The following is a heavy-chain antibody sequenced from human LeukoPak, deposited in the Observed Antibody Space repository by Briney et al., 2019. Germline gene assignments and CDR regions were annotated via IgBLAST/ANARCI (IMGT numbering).Heavy chain of an antibody. D-gene: IGHD3-22*01. V-gene: IGHV4-39*01. CDR2: IYYSGST. Sequence: SETLSLTCTVSGGSISSSSYYWGWIRQPPGKGLEWIGSIYYSGSTYYNPSLKSRVTISVDTSKNQFSLKLSSVPAADTAVYSCARLPDDSSARYYYYYLDVWGKGTKVTVSS. CDR3: ARLPDDSSARYYYYYLDV. CDR1: GGSISSSSYY. J-gene: IGHJ6*03.